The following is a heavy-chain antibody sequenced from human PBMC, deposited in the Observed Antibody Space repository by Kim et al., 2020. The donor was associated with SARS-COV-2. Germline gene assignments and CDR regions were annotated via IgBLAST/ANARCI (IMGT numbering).Heavy chain of an antibody. J-gene: IGHJ4*02. V-gene: IGHV4-34*01. Sequence: SETLSLTCAVYGGSFSGYYWSWIRQPPGKGLEWIGEINHSGSTNYNPSLKSRVTISVDTSKNQFSLKLSSVTAADTAVYYCARGITMVRGVVDYWGQGTLVTVSS. CDR2: INHSGST. CDR1: GGSFSGYY. D-gene: IGHD3-10*01. CDR3: ARGITMVRGVVDY.